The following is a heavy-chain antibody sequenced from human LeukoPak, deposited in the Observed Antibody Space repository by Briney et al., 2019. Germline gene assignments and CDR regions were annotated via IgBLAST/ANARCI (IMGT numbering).Heavy chain of an antibody. D-gene: IGHD4-17*01. V-gene: IGHV3-48*04. J-gene: IGHJ6*02. CDR2: VPTTNSNR. CDR1: GFSFDNYR. Sequence: PGGSLRLSCVGSGFSFDNYRMNWVRQAPGKGLEWISYVPTTNSNRVYSDSVKGRFTVSRDNAKSSLYLQMDSLRAEDTAVYYCARDKDFGAFPRDFGMDVWGQGTTVIVSS. CDR3: ARDKDFGAFPRDFGMDV.